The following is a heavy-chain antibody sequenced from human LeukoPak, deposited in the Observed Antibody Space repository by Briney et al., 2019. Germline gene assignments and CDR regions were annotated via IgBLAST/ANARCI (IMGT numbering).Heavy chain of an antibody. Sequence: SVKVSCKASGGTFSDYAINWVRQAPGQGLEWIGRINPVLGITQYAQTFQGRVVITADTSTSTAYMDLSSLRSEDTAVFYCAKSNYYGSGRNHYFDYWGQGTLVTVSS. V-gene: IGHV1-69*04. CDR1: GGTFSDYA. CDR3: AKSNYYGSGRNHYFDY. D-gene: IGHD3-10*01. CDR2: INPVLGIT. J-gene: IGHJ4*02.